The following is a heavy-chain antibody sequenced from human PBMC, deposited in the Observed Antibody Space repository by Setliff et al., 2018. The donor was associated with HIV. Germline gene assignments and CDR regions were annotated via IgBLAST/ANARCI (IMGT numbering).Heavy chain of an antibody. Sequence: GASVKVSCKASGYTFTGYYMHWVRQAPGQGLEWMGLINPNSGGTNYAQIFQGRVTMTRDTSISTAYMELSRLRSDDTAVYYGARPRYSGNDFIGGYLGYWGQGTLVTVSS. CDR1: GYTFTGYY. V-gene: IGHV1-2*02. D-gene: IGHD5-12*01. CDR2: INPNSGGT. CDR3: ARPRYSGNDFIGGYLGY. J-gene: IGHJ4*02.